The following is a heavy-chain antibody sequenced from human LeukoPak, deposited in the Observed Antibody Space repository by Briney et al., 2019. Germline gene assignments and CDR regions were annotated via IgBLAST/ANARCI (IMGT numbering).Heavy chain of an antibody. V-gene: IGHV3-48*03. CDR3: ARGRYSSSWYADY. D-gene: IGHD6-13*01. CDR2: ISSSGSTI. CDR1: GFTFSSYE. Sequence: GGSLRLSCAASGFTFSSYEMNWVRQAPGKGLEWVSYISSSGSTIYYADSVKGRFTISRDNAKNSLYLQMNSLRAGDTAVYYCARGRYSSSWYADYWGQGTLVTVSS. J-gene: IGHJ4*02.